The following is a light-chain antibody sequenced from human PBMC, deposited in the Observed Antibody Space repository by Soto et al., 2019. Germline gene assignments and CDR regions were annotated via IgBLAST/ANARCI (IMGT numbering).Light chain of an antibody. CDR3: QERSNWYT. Sequence: EIVLTQSPATLSLSPGERATLSCRASQSVSSFLAWYQQKPGQAPRRLIYGASNRATGIPARFSGSGSGTDFTLTISSLEPEDFAVYYCQERSNWYTFGQGTKLEIK. J-gene: IGKJ2*01. V-gene: IGKV3-11*01. CDR2: GAS. CDR1: QSVSSF.